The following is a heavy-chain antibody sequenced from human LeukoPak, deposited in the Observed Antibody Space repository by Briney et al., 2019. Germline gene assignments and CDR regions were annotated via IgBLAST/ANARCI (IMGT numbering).Heavy chain of an antibody. Sequence: WVRQAPGQGLDWMGIINPSGGYTNYAQKFQGRVTMTSDMSTSTVYMELSSLESEDTAVYYCARAAGNWFDPWGQGTLVTVSS. J-gene: IGHJ5*02. D-gene: IGHD6-19*01. CDR2: INPSGGYT. V-gene: IGHV1-46*01. CDR3: ARAAGNWFDP.